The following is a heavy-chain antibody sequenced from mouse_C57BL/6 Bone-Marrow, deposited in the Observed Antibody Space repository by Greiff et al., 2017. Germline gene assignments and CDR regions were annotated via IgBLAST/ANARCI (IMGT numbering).Heavy chain of an antibody. CDR1: GYTFTSYG. V-gene: IGHV1-81*01. Sequence: QVHVKQSGAELARPGASVKLSCKASGYTFTSYGISWVKQRTGQGLEWIGEIYPRSGNTYYNEKFKGKATRTADKSSSTAYMELSSLTSEDSAVYFCARGIGSYYCYYWGQGTTLTVSS. CDR3: ARGIGSYYCYY. J-gene: IGHJ2*01. CDR2: IYPRSGNT.